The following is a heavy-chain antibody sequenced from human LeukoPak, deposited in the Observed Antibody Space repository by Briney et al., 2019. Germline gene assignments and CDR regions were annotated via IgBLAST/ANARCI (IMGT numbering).Heavy chain of an antibody. Sequence: SETLSLTCAVYGGSFSGYYWSWIRQPPGKGLEWIGEINHSGSTNYNPSLKSRVTISVDTSKNQFSLKLSSVTAADTAVYYCARGFVVVPASYHYMDVWGKGTTVTVSS. CDR3: ARGFVVVPASYHYMDV. D-gene: IGHD2-2*01. CDR1: GGSFSGYY. V-gene: IGHV4-34*01. J-gene: IGHJ6*03. CDR2: INHSGST.